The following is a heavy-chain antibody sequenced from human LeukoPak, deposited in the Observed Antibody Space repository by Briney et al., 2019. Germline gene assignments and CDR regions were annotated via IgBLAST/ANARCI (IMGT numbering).Heavy chain of an antibody. CDR1: GGTFSSYA. J-gene: IGHJ4*02. CDR2: IIPILGIA. CDR3: TTYYYDSSGYYSLDY. D-gene: IGHD3-22*01. Sequence: SVKVSCKASGGTFSSYAISWVRQAPGQGLEWMGRIIPILGIANYAQKFQGRVTITADKSTSIAYMELSSLRSEDTAVYYCTTYYYDSSGYYSLDYWGQGTLVTVSS. V-gene: IGHV1-69*04.